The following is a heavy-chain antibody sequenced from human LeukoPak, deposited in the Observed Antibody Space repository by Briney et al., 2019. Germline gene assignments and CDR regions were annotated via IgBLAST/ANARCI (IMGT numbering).Heavy chain of an antibody. CDR3: AREMGATRKTTSDY. CDR2: ISAYNGNT. D-gene: IGHD1-26*01. Sequence: GESLKISCKGSGYSFTSYGISWVRQAPGQGLEWMGWISAYNGNTNYAQKLQGRVTMTTDTSTSTAYMELRSLRSDDTAVYYCAREMGATRKTTSDYWGQGTLVTVSS. V-gene: IGHV1-18*01. J-gene: IGHJ4*02. CDR1: GYSFTSYG.